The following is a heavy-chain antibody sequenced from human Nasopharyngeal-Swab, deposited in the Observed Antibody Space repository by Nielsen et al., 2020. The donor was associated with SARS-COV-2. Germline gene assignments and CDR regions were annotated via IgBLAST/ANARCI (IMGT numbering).Heavy chain of an antibody. D-gene: IGHD1-26*01. V-gene: IGHV1-18*04. CDR1: GYTFNYYG. J-gene: IGHJ4*02. Sequence: ASVKVSCKASGYTFNYYGISWVRHAPGQGLEWMGWISVYNGNTKYAQKFQGRVTMTTDTSTSTAYMDLRSLRSDDTAVYYCARDRGGSYYLDYWGQGTLVTVSS. CDR2: ISVYNGNT. CDR3: ARDRGGSYYLDY.